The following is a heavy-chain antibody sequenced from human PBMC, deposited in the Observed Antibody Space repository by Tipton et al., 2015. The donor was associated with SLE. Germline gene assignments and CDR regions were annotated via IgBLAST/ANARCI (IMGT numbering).Heavy chain of an antibody. Sequence: TLSLTCAFSGGSISTNTYFWGWIRQPPGKGLEWIGNIHHSGDTYYNPALRSRVTISVDTSKNQFSLKLTPVTAADTAVCFCARVGGRAAAGTPLDFDYWGQGTLVTVSS. CDR1: GGSISTNTYF. J-gene: IGHJ4*02. V-gene: IGHV4-39*01. D-gene: IGHD6-13*01. CDR3: ARVGGRAAAGTPLDFDY. CDR2: IHHSGDT.